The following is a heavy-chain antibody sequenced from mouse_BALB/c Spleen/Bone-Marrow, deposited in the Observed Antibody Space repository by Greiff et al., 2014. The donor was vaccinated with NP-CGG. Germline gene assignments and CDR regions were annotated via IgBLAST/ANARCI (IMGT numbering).Heavy chain of an antibody. CDR2: IRNKANGYTT. J-gene: IGHJ2*01. CDR3: ARDRGLLRFDY. D-gene: IGHD1-1*01. CDR1: EFTFTDYY. Sequence: DVMLVESGGGLVQPGGSLRLSCATSEFTFTDYYMSWVRQPPGKALEWLGFIRNKANGYTTEYSASVKGRFTISRDNSQSILYLQMNTLRAEDSATYYCARDRGLLRFDYWGQGTTLTVSS. V-gene: IGHV7-3*02.